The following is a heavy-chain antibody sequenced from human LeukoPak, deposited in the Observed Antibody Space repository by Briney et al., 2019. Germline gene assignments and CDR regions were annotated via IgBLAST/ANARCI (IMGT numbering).Heavy chain of an antibody. D-gene: IGHD3-10*01. CDR3: ARDSEHYYGLGNYYKYYYYMDV. Sequence: ASVKVSCKASGGTFSRYAISWVRQAPGQGLEWMGGITPTFGIPNYAQKFQGRVTITADESTSTAYMELSSLRFEDTAVYYCARDSEHYYGLGNYYKYYYYMDVWGKGTTVTISS. J-gene: IGHJ6*03. CDR2: ITPTFGIP. CDR1: GGTFSRYA. V-gene: IGHV1-69*13.